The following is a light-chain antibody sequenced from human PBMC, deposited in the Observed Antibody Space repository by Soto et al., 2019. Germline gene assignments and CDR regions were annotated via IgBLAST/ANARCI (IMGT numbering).Light chain of an antibody. V-gene: IGKV1-12*01. CDR1: QGIGSW. J-gene: IGKJ1*01. Sequence: DIQMTQSPSSVSASVGDRVSITCRASQGIGSWLAWYQKKPGRAPKLLIYAASSLQSGVPARFSGSVSGTEFTLTISSLQPEDGATYFCQQANSFPRTFGQGTKV. CDR3: QQANSFPRT. CDR2: AAS.